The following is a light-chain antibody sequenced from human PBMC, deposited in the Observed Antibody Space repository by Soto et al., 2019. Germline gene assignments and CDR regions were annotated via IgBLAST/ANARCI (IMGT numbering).Light chain of an antibody. CDR1: NSNIGSNT. V-gene: IGLV1-44*01. CDR2: TNN. CDR3: ATWDDSLKGVV. J-gene: IGLJ2*01. Sequence: QSVLTQPPSVSGTPGQRVTISCSGSNSNIGSNTVSWYQHLPGTAPKLLIYTNNQRPSGVPDRFSGSKSGTSASLAISGLQSEDERDYYCATWDDSLKGVVFGGGTKLTVL.